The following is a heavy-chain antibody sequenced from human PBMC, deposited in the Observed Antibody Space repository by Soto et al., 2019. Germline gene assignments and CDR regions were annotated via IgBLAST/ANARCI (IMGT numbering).Heavy chain of an antibody. CDR1: GGTFNKYA. V-gene: IGHV1-69*13. J-gene: IGHJ4*02. D-gene: IGHD6-25*01. Sequence: SGKVSCKASGGTFNKYAIDWVRQAPGQGLEWMGGITPLFGTPNYAQRFQGRVTISADEVTSTAYMALRSLRSDDTGVYYCARQFDYDTSGYYYAYWCQGTLVTVSS. CDR3: ARQFDYDTSGYYYAY. CDR2: ITPLFGTP.